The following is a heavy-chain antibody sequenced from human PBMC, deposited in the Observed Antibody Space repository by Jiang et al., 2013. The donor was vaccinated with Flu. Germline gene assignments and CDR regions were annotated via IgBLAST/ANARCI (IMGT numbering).Heavy chain of an antibody. CDR1: GFTFSSYA. V-gene: IGHV3-30-3*01. CDR3: ARALYYDSNTAFDY. J-gene: IGHJ4*02. CDR2: ISYDGSNK. D-gene: IGHD3-22*01. Sequence: QLLESGGGVVQPGRSLRLSCAASGFTFSSYAMHWVRQAPGKGLEWVAVISYDGSNKYYADSVKGRFTISRDNSKNTLYLQMNSLRAEDTAAYYCARALYYDSNTAFDYWGQGTLVTVSS.